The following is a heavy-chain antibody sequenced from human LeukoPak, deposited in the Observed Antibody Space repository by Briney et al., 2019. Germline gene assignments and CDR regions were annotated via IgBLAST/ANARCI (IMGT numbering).Heavy chain of an antibody. CDR2: MYPNSGNT. CDR3: ARVFTATGKSDY. V-gene: IGHV1-8*01. Sequence: ASVKVSCKASGYTFTSYDINWVRQATGQGLEWMGWMYPNSGNTGYAQKFQGRVTMTRNTSISTAYMELSSLRSEDTAVYYCARVFTATGKSDYWGQGTLVTVSS. D-gene: IGHD5-18*01. J-gene: IGHJ4*02. CDR1: GYTFTSYD.